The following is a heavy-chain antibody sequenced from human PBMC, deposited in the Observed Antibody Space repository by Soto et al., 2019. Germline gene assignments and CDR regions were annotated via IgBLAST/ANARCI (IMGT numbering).Heavy chain of an antibody. V-gene: IGHV3-23*01. CDR1: GFTFSNFV. CDR2: IGGTSGST. J-gene: IGHJ2*01. Sequence: EVQLLESGGGLVQPGGSLRLSCAASGFTFSNFVMSWVRRAPGKGLEWVSAIGGTSGSTYYADSVKGRFTISRDNSKNTLSLQMDSLRADDTAVYYCAKRRGDGYFALWGRGSLVTVSS. D-gene: IGHD7-27*01. CDR3: AKRRGDGYFAL.